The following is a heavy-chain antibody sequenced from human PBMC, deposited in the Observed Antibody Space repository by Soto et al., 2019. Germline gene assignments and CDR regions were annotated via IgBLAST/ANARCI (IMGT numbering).Heavy chain of an antibody. CDR3: ARPXXXGYSSNHHYYYALDV. CDR2: IIPIFDIT. Sequence: QVQLVQSGAEVKKPGSSVKVSCKASGGTFRSYSISWVRQAPGQGLEWMGGIIPIFDITNYAQKFQGRVTITADESTSTAYMELSSLGSDDTAVYYCARPXXXGYSSNHHYYYALDVWGQGTTVTV. CDR1: GGTFRSYS. D-gene: IGHD3-22*01. J-gene: IGHJ6*02. V-gene: IGHV1-69*01.